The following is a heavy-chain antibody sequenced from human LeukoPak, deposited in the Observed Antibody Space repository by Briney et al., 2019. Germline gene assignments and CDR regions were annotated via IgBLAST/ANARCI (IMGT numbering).Heavy chain of an antibody. D-gene: IGHD2-2*01. CDR3: ARAEYCSSTSCSFVGY. V-gene: IGHV3-74*01. J-gene: IGHJ4*02. CDR1: GFTFSSYW. Sequence: PGGSLRLSCAASGFTFSSYWMYWVRQAPGKGLVWVSRINSDGSSTSYADSVKGRFTISRDNAKNTLYLQMNSLRAEDTAVYYCARAEYCSSTSCSFVGYWGQGTLVTVSS. CDR2: INSDGSST.